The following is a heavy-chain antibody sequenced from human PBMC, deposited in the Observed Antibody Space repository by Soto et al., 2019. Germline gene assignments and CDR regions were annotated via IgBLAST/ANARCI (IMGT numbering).Heavy chain of an antibody. J-gene: IGHJ4*02. Sequence: SGPTLVNPTQTLTLTCTFSGFSLSTSGVGVGWIRQPPGKALEWLGIIFWDDDKRYRPSLKRRVSITKDTSKNQLVLTMTNMDPVDTATYYCAHVPWKEMWPRAPVVIWGQGTPVTVSS. CDR1: GFSLSTSGVG. CDR2: IFWDDDK. D-gene: IGHD1-1*01. V-gene: IGHV2-5*02. CDR3: AHVPWKEMWPRAPVVI.